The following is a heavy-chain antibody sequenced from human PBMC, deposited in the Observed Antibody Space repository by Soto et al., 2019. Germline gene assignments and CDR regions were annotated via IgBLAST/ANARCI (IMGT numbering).Heavy chain of an antibody. J-gene: IGHJ5*02. D-gene: IGHD3-16*02. CDR3: ARLLLSRVDFDP. V-gene: IGHV5-10-1*01. CDR2: IDPSDSYT. CDR1: GYSFTSYW. Sequence: XXSLKISCKGSGYSFTSYWIIWVRQMPGKGLEWMGRIDPSDSYTNYSPSFQGHVTISADKSISTAYLQWSRLKASDTAMYYCARLLLSRVDFDPWGQGTLVTVSS.